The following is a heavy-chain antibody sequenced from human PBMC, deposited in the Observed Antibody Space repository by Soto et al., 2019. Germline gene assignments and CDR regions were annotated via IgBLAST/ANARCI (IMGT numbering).Heavy chain of an antibody. Sequence: SETLSLTCTVSGGSISSGDYYWSWIRQPPGKGLEWIGYIYYSGGTYYNPSLKSRVTISVDTSKNQFSLKLSSVTAADTAVYYCATAGDFWSGYYLYFDYWGQGTLVTVSS. CDR2: IYYSGGT. V-gene: IGHV4-30-4*01. J-gene: IGHJ4*02. CDR1: GGSISSGDYY. D-gene: IGHD3-3*01. CDR3: ATAGDFWSGYYLYFDY.